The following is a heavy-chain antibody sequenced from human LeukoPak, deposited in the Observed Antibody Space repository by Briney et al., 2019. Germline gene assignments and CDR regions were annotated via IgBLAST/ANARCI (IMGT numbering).Heavy chain of an antibody. Sequence: GGSLRLSCAASGLTFSSYEMNWVRQAPGKGLEWVSYISSSGSTIYYADSVKGRFTISRDNAKNSLYLQMNSLRAEDTAVYYCARDAYYYGSGSDLDYWGQGTLVTVSS. CDR3: ARDAYYYGSGSDLDY. D-gene: IGHD3-10*01. CDR2: ISSSGSTI. CDR1: GLTFSSYE. J-gene: IGHJ4*02. V-gene: IGHV3-48*03.